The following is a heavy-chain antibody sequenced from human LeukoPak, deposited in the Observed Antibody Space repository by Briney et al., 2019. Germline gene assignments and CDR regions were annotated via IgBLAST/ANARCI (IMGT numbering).Heavy chain of an antibody. CDR1: GFTFSSYA. Sequence: PGGSLRLSCAASGFTFSSYAMSWVRQAPGKGLEWVSAISGSGGSTYHADSVKGRFTISRDNPKNTLYLQMNSLRAEDTAVYYCAKASSNHPYYYYYMDVWGIGTTVTVSS. CDR3: AKASSNHPYYYYYMDV. J-gene: IGHJ6*03. CDR2: ISGSGGST. D-gene: IGHD4-11*01. V-gene: IGHV3-23*01.